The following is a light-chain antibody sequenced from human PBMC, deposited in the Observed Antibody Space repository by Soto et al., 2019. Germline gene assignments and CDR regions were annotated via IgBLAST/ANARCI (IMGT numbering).Light chain of an antibody. Sequence: DIPMTQSPSSLSASVGDRVTIPCRTSETISTYVNWYQKKPGKAPKLLIYAASSLQSGVPSRFSGSGSGTDFTLTISSLQPEDFATYYCQQGHSNPITLGQGTRLEIK. J-gene: IGKJ5*01. CDR2: AAS. CDR3: QQGHSNPIT. CDR1: ETISTY. V-gene: IGKV1-39*01.